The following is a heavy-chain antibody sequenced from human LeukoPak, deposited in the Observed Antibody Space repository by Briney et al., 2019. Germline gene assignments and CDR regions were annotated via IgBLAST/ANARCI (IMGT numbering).Heavy chain of an antibody. CDR1: GGTFSSHA. Sequence: SVKVSCKASGGTFSSHAISWVRQAPGQGLEWMGGIIPIFGTANYAQKFQGRVTITADESTSTAYMELSSLRSEDTAVYYCARGPLVPAYYYYYYYMDVWGKGTTVTVSS. J-gene: IGHJ6*03. V-gene: IGHV1-69*13. D-gene: IGHD2-8*02. CDR2: IIPIFGTA. CDR3: ARGPLVPAYYYYYYYMDV.